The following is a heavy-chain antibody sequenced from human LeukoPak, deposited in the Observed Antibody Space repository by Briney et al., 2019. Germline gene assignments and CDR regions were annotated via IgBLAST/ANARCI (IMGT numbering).Heavy chain of an antibody. D-gene: IGHD6-13*01. CDR2: IYYSGST. V-gene: IGHV4-59*01. CDR3: ARVGLAAAGTDYAFDI. J-gene: IGHJ3*02. Sequence: SETLSLTCTVSGGSISSYYWSWIRQPPGKGLEWIGYIYYSGSTNYNPSLKSRVTISVDTSKNQFSLKLSSVTAADTAVYYCARVGLAAAGTDYAFDIWGQGTMVTVSS. CDR1: GGSISSYY.